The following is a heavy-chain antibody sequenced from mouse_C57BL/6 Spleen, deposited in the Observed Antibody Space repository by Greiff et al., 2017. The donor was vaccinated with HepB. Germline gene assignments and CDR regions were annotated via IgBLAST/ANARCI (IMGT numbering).Heavy chain of an antibody. CDR1: GFTFSSYA. V-gene: IGHV5-4*01. D-gene: IGHD1-1*01. J-gene: IGHJ2*01. CDR2: ISDGGSYT. Sequence: EVKVEESGGGLVKPGGSLKLSCAASGFTFSSYAMSWVRQTPEKRLEWVATISDGGSYTYYPDNVKGRFTISRANAKNNLYLHMSHLKSEDTAMYYCARDRWDYFYFDYWGQGTTLTVSS. CDR3: ARDRWDYFYFDY.